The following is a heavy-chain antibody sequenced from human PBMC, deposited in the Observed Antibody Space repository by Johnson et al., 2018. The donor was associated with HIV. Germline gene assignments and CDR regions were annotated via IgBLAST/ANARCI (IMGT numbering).Heavy chain of an antibody. V-gene: IGHV3-23*04. CDR2: ISGSGANT. Sequence: EVQLVESGGDLVQPGGSLRLSCAASGFTFSNYAMSWVRQAPGKGLEWVSAISGSGANTYYADSVKGRFTISRDNSKNTLYLQMNSLRVEDTAVYYCARDGKYSSIGPDAFDIWGQGTMVTVSS. J-gene: IGHJ3*02. CDR1: GFTFSNYA. D-gene: IGHD6-13*01. CDR3: ARDGKYSSIGPDAFDI.